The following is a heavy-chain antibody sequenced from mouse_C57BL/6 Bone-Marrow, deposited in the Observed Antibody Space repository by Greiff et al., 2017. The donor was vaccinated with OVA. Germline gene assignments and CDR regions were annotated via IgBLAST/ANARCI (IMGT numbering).Heavy chain of an antibody. J-gene: IGHJ4*01. D-gene: IGHD1-1*01. Sequence: QVQLQQPGAELVMPGASVKLSCKASGYTFTSYWMHWVKRRPGQGLEWIGEIDPSDSYTNYNQKFKGKSTLTVDKSSSTAYMQLSSLTSEDSAVYYCARPHYYGSSYDYAMDYWGQGTSVTVSS. V-gene: IGHV1-69*01. CDR3: ARPHYYGSSYDYAMDY. CDR1: GYTFTSYW. CDR2: IDPSDSYT.